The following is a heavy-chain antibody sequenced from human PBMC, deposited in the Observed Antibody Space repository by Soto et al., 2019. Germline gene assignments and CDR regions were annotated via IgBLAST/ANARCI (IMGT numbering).Heavy chain of an antibody. CDR1: GYTFTGYP. CDR2: INAGNGNT. J-gene: IGHJ4*02. Sequence: QVQLVQSGAEEKKPGASVKVSCKASGYTFTGYPIHWVRQAPGQRLEWMGWINAGNGNTKYSQKFQGRVTITRDTSASTAYMELSSLRSEYTAVYYCARDYYDSSGSSYYFGYWGQGTLVTVSS. D-gene: IGHD3-22*01. CDR3: ARDYYDSSGSSYYFGY. V-gene: IGHV1-3*05.